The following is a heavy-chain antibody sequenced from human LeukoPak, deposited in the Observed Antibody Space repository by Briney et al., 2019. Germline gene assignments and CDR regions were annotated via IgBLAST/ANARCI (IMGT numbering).Heavy chain of an antibody. D-gene: IGHD3-10*01. CDR1: GFTFSSYA. CDR2: ISYDGSNK. J-gene: IGHJ6*04. V-gene: IGHV3-30*04. CDR3: ARDRVFSYYGSGSYGPVDV. Sequence: GGSLRLSCAASGFTFSSYAMHWVRQAPGKGLEWVALISYDGSNKYYADSVKGRFTISRDNSKNTLYLQMNSLRFEDTAVYYCARDRVFSYYGSGSYGPVDVWGKGTTVTVSS.